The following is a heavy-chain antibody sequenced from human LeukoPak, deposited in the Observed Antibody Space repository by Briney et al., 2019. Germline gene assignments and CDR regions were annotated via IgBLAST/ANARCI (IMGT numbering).Heavy chain of an antibody. CDR2: INHRGST. D-gene: IGHD1-1*01. CDR1: GGSFSGYY. J-gene: IGHJ3*02. Sequence: PSETLSLTCAVYGGSFSGYYWSWIRQPPGKGLEWIGEINHRGSTNYNPSLKSRVTISVDTSKNQFSLKLSSVIAADTAVYYCARRSHGPRYKSSLVYAFDIWGRGTMVTVSS. CDR3: ARRSHGPRYKSSLVYAFDI. V-gene: IGHV4-34*01.